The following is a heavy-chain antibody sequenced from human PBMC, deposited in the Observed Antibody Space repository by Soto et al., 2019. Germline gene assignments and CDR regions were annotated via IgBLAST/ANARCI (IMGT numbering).Heavy chain of an antibody. CDR3: TRGPRPTSIGTGAF. J-gene: IGHJ4*02. CDR1: GFIFSMYW. V-gene: IGHV3-74*01. Sequence: GGALRLSCETSGFIFSMYWMHCVRQVPGKGPQWVARSTDDGRTTYYAASVEGRFTISRDNAKNALYLQMTSLRADDTAVYYCTRGPRPTSIGTGAFWGQGTLVTVSS. CDR2: STDDGRTT. D-gene: IGHD3-10*01.